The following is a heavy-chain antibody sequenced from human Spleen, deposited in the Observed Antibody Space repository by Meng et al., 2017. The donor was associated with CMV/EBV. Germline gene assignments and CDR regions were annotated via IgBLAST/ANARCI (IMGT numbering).Heavy chain of an antibody. Sequence: GGFLRRSCAASGFTFRNVWLNWVRQAPGKGLEWVGLIKSKSDGGTTDYGVPVKCRFTITRDDSKNTLYLKMNSLKTEDTAVYYVTTEGSSGFFGLKAFDDWGQGTMVTVSS. CDR3: TTEGSSGFFGLKAFDD. V-gene: IGHV3-15*01. D-gene: IGHD3-22*01. CDR1: GFTFRNVW. J-gene: IGHJ3*01. CDR2: IKSKSDGGTT.